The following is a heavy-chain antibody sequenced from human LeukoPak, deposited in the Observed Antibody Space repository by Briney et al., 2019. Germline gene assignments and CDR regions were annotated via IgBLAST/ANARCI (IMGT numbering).Heavy chain of an antibody. Sequence: GGSLRLSCTASGFTFSNFWMGWVRQAPGKGLEWVAVISYDGSNKYYADSVKGRFTISRDNPKNTLYLQMNSLRAEDTAVYYCAKSGSSGWYAVGYWGQGTLVTVSS. CDR3: AKSGSSGWYAVGY. CDR1: GFTFSNFW. J-gene: IGHJ4*02. CDR2: ISYDGSNK. V-gene: IGHV3-30*18. D-gene: IGHD6-19*01.